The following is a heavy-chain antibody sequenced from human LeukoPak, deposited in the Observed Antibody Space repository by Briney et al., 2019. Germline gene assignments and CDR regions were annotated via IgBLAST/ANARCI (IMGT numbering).Heavy chain of an antibody. CDR3: ARGPAAMETYYYYYMDV. CDR2: ISSSGSTI. J-gene: IGHJ6*03. D-gene: IGHD2-2*01. Sequence: GGSLRLSCAASGFTFSSYEMNWVRQAPGKGLEWVSYISSSGSTIYYADSVRGRFTISRDNAKNSLYLQMNSLRAEDTAVYYCARGPAAMETYYYYYMDVWGKGTTVTISS. V-gene: IGHV3-48*03. CDR1: GFTFSSYE.